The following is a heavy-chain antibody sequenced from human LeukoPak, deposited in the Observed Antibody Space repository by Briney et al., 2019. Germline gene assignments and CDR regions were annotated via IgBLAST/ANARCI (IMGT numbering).Heavy chain of an antibody. D-gene: IGHD3-10*01. Sequence: ASLKVSCKASGYTFTAYSMHWVRHTPGQRLGWMGLINPSSGGTNYAQKFQGRVTMTRDTFITTAYMELSRVKSHGTAVYYCARDLYYYGSGSFFNIWGQGTMVTVSS. V-gene: IGHV1-2*02. CDR2: INPSSGGT. J-gene: IGHJ3*02. CDR3: ARDLYYYGSGSFFNI. CDR1: GYTFTAYS.